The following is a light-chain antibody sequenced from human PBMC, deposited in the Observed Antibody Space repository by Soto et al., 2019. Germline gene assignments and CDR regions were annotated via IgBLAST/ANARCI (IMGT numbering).Light chain of an antibody. CDR1: QSVSSTY. CDR2: GES. Sequence: ESLLTQSPGTLSLSPGERDTLSCRASQSVSSTYLSWYQLKPGQAPRLLIYGESTRATGIPDRLSGSGSGTGFTLNISRMEPEYLAVYYCQLCGFSFRACGQGTKV. J-gene: IGKJ1*01. CDR3: QLCGFSFRA. V-gene: IGKV3-20*01.